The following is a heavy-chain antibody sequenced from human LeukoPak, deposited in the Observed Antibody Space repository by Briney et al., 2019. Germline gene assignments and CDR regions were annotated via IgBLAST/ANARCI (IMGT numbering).Heavy chain of an antibody. CDR2: INPNSGGT. CDR1: GYTFTGYY. CDR3: ARAHRGSYSAVPVS. Sequence: ASVKVSCKASGYTFTGYYMHWVRQAPGQGLEWTGWINPNSGGTNYAQKFQGRVTMTRDTSISTAYMELSRLRSDDTAVYYCARAHRGSYSAVPVSWGQGTLVTVSS. J-gene: IGHJ4*02. V-gene: IGHV1-2*02. D-gene: IGHD1-26*01.